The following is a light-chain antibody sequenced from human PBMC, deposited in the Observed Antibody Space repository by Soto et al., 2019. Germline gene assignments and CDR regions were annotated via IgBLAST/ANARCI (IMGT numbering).Light chain of an antibody. J-gene: IGKJ1*01. CDR3: QQYGSSHWT. CDR1: QSVSSSY. CDR2: GAS. V-gene: IGKV3-20*01. Sequence: EIVLTQSPGTLSLSRGERATLSCRASQSVSSSYLAWYQQKPGQAPRLLIYGASSRATGIPDRFSGSGSGTDFTLTISRLEPEDFAVYYCQQYGSSHWTFGQGTKVDIK.